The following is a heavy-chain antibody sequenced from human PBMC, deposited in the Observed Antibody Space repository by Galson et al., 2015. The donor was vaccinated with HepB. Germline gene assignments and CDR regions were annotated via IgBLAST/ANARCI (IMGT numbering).Heavy chain of an antibody. D-gene: IGHD6-19*01. CDR1: GFTFSSYW. CDR2: ISYDGSNK. CDR3: ARDTVAVAGTGYFQH. V-gene: IGHV3-30*03. Sequence: SLRLSCAASGFTFSSYWMSWVRQAPGKGLEWVAVISYDGSNKYYADSVKGRFTISRDNSKNTLYLQMNSLRAEDTAVYYCARDTVAVAGTGYFQHWGQGTLVTGSS. J-gene: IGHJ1*01.